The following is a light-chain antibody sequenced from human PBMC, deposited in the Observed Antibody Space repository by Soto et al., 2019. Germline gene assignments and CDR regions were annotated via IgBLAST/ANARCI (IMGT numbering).Light chain of an antibody. CDR2: GAS. J-gene: IGKJ1*01. CDR1: QSVSSSY. Sequence: EIVLTQSPGTLSLSPGERVTLSCRASQSVSSSYLAWYQQKPGQAPRLLIYGASSRATGIPDRFSGSGSGTDFTLTISRLEPEDFAVYYCQQYGSSPTWTFGQGTKVDIK. CDR3: QQYGSSPTWT. V-gene: IGKV3-20*01.